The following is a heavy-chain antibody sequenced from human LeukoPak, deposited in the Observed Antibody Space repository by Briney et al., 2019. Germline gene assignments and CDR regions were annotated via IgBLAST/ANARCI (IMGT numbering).Heavy chain of an antibody. CDR2: IIPILGIV. CDR1: GGTFSSYA. D-gene: IGHD4-17*01. V-gene: IGHV1-69*04. CDR3: ARDDYVPPTYYYYGMDV. Sequence: GASVKVSCKASGGTFSSYAISWVRQAPGQGLEWMGRIIPILGIVNYAQKFQGRVTITADKSTSTAYMELSSLRSEDTAVYYCARDDYVPPTYYYYGMDVWGQGTTVTVSS. J-gene: IGHJ6*02.